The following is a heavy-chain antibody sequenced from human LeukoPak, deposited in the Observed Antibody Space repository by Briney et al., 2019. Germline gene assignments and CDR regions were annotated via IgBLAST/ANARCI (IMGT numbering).Heavy chain of an antibody. J-gene: IGHJ3*02. CDR2: ITVYNGNT. V-gene: IGHV1-18*04. Sequence: ASVKVSCKASGYTFTGYYMHWVRQAPGQGLEWMGWITVYNGNTIYVQKLQGRVTMTTDTSTSTAYMELRSLRSDDTAVYYCATQKSNAFDIWGQGTMVTVSS. CDR1: GYTFTGYY. CDR3: ATQKSNAFDI.